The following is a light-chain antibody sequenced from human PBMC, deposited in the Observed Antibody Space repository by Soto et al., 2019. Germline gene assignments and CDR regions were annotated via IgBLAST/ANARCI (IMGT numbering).Light chain of an antibody. CDR3: QQYGNSPIT. CDR2: GTS. V-gene: IGKV3-20*01. J-gene: IGKJ5*01. CDR1: QTISTR. Sequence: TQSPSTLSAALGDRATITSRTSQTISTRLAWYQQKPGQAPRLLIYGTSSRATGIPDRFSGSGSGTDFTLTISRLEPEDFAVYYCQQYGNSPITFGQGTRLEIK.